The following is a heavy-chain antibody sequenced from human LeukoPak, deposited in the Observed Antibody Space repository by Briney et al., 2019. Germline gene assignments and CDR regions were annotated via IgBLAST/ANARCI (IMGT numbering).Heavy chain of an antibody. J-gene: IGHJ4*02. CDR1: GYTFTGYY. CDR2: INPNSGGT. CDR3: ATSRGYCSSTSCRDAYYFDY. V-gene: IGHV1-2*02. D-gene: IGHD2-2*01. Sequence: GASVKVSCKASGYTFTGYYMHWVRQAPGQGLEWMGWINPNSGGTNYAQKFQGRVTMTRDTSISTAYMELSRLRSDDTAVYYCATSRGYCSSTSCRDAYYFDYWGQGTLVTVSS.